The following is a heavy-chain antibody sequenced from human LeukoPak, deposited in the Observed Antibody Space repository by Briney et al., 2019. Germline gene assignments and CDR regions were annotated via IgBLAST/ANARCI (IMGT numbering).Heavy chain of an antibody. CDR2: IYTSGST. CDR3: ARDLDYYDSSGYYPRGAFDI. V-gene: IGHV4-4*07. J-gene: IGHJ3*02. D-gene: IGHD3-22*01. CDR1: GGSISSYY. Sequence: SETLSLTCTVSGGSISSYYWGWIRQPAGKGLEWIGRIYTSGSTNYNPSLKSRVTMSVDTSKNQFSLKLSSVTAADTAVYYCARDLDYYDSSGYYPRGAFDIWGQGTMVTVSS.